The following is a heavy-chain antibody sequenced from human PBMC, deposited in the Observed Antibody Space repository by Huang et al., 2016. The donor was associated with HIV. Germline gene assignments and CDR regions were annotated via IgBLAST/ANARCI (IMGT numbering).Heavy chain of an antibody. D-gene: IGHD2-8*02. CDR3: AKEGDTGAALGY. V-gene: IGHV3-53*01. CDR1: GFTVSTNY. Sequence: EVQLVESGGGLIQPGGSLRLSCAASGFTVSTNYMTWVRQAPGEGLGCVSLIYSGGTTYYADAVKGRFTISRDDSENTLYLHMTSLRAGDTAVYYCAKEGDTGAALGYWGQGTLVTVS. J-gene: IGHJ4*02. CDR2: IYSGGTT.